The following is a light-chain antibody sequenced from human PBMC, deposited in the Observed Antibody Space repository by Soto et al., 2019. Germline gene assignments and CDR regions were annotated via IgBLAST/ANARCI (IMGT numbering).Light chain of an antibody. CDR2: GVT. J-gene: IGLJ1*01. CDR3: SSYTGGNPSYV. Sequence: QSALTQPTSVSGSPGQSITISCTGNHNDIGTYDYVSWYQQHPGRAPRLLIHGVTTRPSGISGRFSASKSGLTASLTISGLQPEDEADYYCSSYTGGNPSYVFGTGTKVTVL. V-gene: IGLV2-14*03. CDR1: HNDIGTYDY.